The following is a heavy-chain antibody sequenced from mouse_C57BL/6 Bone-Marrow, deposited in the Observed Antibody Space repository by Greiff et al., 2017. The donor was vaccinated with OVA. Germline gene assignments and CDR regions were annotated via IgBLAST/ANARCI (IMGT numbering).Heavy chain of an antibody. CDR2: ISSGSSTI. CDR3: ARGVLRPLDY. Sequence: EVTLVESGGGLVKPGGSLTLSCAASGFTFSDYGMHWVRQAPEKGLEWVAYISSGSSTIYYADTVKGRFTISRDNAKNTLFLQMTSLRSEDTAMSYCARGVLRPLDYWGQGTTLTVSS. CDR1: GFTFSDYG. J-gene: IGHJ2*01. V-gene: IGHV5-17*01. D-gene: IGHD1-2*01.